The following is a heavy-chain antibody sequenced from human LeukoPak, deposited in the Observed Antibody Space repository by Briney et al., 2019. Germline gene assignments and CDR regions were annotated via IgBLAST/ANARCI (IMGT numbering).Heavy chain of an antibody. CDR3: ARAERWLQTFDY. V-gene: IGHV4-30-4*08. D-gene: IGHD5-24*01. J-gene: IGHJ4*02. CDR2: IYYSGST. Sequence: SQTLSLTCTVSGGSISSGDYYWSWIRQPPGKGLEWIGYIYYSGSTYYNPSLKSRVTTSVDTSKNQFSLKLSSVTAADTAVYYCARAERWLQTFDYWGQGTLVTVSS. CDR1: GGSISSGDYY.